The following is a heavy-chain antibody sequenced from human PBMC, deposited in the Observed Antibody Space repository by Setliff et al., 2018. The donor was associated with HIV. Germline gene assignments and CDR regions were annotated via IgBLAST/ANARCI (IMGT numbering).Heavy chain of an antibody. J-gene: IGHJ6*03. CDR3: ARGTAYYNFWSGYSQDYYYYKDV. V-gene: IGHV4-34*01. CDR1: GGSFSGYY. Sequence: SETLSLTCAVYGGSFSGYYWSWIRQSPGKGLEWIGEINHSGSTKYNPSLKSRVTISVDTSKNQFSLKLSSATAADTAVYYCARGTAYYNFWSGYSQDYYYYKDVWGKGTTVTVSS. D-gene: IGHD3-3*01. CDR2: INHSGST.